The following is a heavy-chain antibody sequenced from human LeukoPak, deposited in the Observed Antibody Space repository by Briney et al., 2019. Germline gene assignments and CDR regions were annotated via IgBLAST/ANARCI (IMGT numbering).Heavy chain of an antibody. CDR2: ISSSGLI. V-gene: IGHV3-48*04. CDR3: AGDPSLGYNWYYYLDV. Sequence: GGSLRLSCAAAGLPFTRYAMSWVRQAPGKGLEWLSYISSSGLISYADSVKGRFTISRDNAEKSLYLQMNSLRVEDTAVYYCAGDPSLGYNWYYYLDVWGKGTTVTVS. J-gene: IGHJ6*03. CDR1: GLPFTRYA. D-gene: IGHD1-1*01.